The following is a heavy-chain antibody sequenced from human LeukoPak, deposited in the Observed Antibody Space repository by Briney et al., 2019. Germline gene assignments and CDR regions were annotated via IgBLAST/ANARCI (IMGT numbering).Heavy chain of an antibody. CDR2: MRSEGSDK. CDR3: AKHDSSSYY. Sequence: GGSLRLSCAASGFIFSNYGMHWVRQAPGKGLEWVAFMRSEGSDKYYADSVKGRFTISRDNSKNTLYLQMNSLRAEDTALYYCAKHDSSSYYWGQGTLVTVSS. D-gene: IGHD3-22*01. J-gene: IGHJ4*02. CDR1: GFIFSNYG. V-gene: IGHV3-30*02.